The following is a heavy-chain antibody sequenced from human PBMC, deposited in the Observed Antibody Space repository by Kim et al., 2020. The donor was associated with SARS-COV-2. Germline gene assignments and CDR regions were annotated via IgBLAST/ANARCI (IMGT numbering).Heavy chain of an antibody. J-gene: IGHJ4*02. Sequence: GGSLRLSCAASGFTFSSYAMHWVRQAPGKGLEWVAVISYDGSNKYYADSVKGRFTISRDNSKNTLYLQMNSLRAEDTAVYYCARNLYYFDYWGQGTLVTVSS. CDR2: ISYDGSNK. V-gene: IGHV3-30-3*01. CDR3: ARNLYYFDY. CDR1: GFTFSSYA.